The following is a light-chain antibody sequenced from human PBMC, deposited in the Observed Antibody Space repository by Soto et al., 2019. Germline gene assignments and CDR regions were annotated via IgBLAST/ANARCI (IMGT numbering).Light chain of an antibody. CDR3: QQLNSYPLT. CDR1: QGISSY. CDR2: AAS. Sequence: DIQLTKSPSFLSASVGDRVTITCRASQGISSYLAWYQQKPGKAPKLLIYAASTLQSGVPSRFSGSGSGTDFTLTTSSLQSEDFATYYCQQLNSYPLTFGEGTKVEIK. J-gene: IGKJ4*01. V-gene: IGKV1-9*01.